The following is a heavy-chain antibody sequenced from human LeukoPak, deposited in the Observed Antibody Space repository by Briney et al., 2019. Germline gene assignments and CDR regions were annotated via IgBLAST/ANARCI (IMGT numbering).Heavy chain of an antibody. CDR2: IYHSGST. D-gene: IGHD5-12*01. CDR3: ATSSRWPRGGYYYYMDV. Sequence: KSSETLSLTCTVSGYSISSGYYWGWIRQPPGKGLEWIGSIYHSGSTYYNPSLKSRVTISVDTSKNQFSLKLTSVTAADTAVYYCATSSRWPRGGYYYYMDVWGKGTTVTISS. CDR1: GYSISSGYY. V-gene: IGHV4-38-2*02. J-gene: IGHJ6*03.